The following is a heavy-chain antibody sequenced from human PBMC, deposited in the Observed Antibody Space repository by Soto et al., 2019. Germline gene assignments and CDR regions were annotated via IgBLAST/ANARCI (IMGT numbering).Heavy chain of an antibody. CDR2: INHSGST. Sequence: QVQLQQWGAGLLKPSETLSLTCAVYGGSFSGYYWSWIRQPPGKGLEWIGEINHSGSTNYNPSLKSRVTISVDTSKNQFSLKLISVTAADTAVYYCARRSSPYYGMDVWGQGTTVTVSS. CDR3: ARRSSPYYGMDV. J-gene: IGHJ6*02. D-gene: IGHD6-6*01. CDR1: GGSFSGYY. V-gene: IGHV4-34*01.